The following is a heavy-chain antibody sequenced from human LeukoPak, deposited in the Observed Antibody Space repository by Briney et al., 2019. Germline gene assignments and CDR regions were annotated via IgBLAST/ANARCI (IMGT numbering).Heavy chain of an antibody. V-gene: IGHV4-34*01. CDR3: ARRGDIVVVPAAIGYFDY. CDR1: GGSFSGYH. J-gene: IGHJ4*02. Sequence: SETLSLTCAVYGGSFSGYHWSWIRQPPGKGLEWIGEINHNGSTNYNPSLKSRVTISVDTSKNQFSLKLSSVTAADTAVYYCARRGDIVVVPAAIGYFDYWGQGTLVTVSS. CDR2: INHNGST. D-gene: IGHD2-2*01.